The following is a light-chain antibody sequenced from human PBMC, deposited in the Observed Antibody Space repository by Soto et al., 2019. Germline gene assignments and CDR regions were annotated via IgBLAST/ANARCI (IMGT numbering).Light chain of an antibody. J-gene: IGKJ1*01. CDR3: QQYGSSPTT. CDR2: AAS. CDR1: QSVSSN. V-gene: IGKV3-15*01. Sequence: EIVMTQSPATLSVSPGERATLSCRASQSVSSNLAWYQQRPGQAPRLLIYAASTRATGIPARFSGSGSGTEFTLTISSLQSEDFAVYHCQQYGSSPTTFGQGTKVDIK.